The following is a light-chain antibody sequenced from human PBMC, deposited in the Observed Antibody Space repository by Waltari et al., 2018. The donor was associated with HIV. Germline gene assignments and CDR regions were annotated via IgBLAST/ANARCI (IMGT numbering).Light chain of an antibody. CDR3: SSYAGSNKLV. V-gene: IGLV2-8*01. CDR2: EVS. Sequence: QSALTQPPSASGSPGQSVTISCTGTSSDVGGYNYVSWYQQRPGKAPKLMIYEVSKRPSGVRERFSGSKSGNTASLTVSGLQAEDEADYYCSSYAGSNKLVFGGGTKLTVL. J-gene: IGLJ2*01. CDR1: SSDVGGYNY.